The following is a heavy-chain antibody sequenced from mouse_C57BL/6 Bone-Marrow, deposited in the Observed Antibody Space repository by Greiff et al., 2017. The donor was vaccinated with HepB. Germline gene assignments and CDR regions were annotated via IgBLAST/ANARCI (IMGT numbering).Heavy chain of an antibody. J-gene: IGHJ4*01. V-gene: IGHV3-6*01. CDR1: GYSITSGYY. CDR2: ISYDGSN. CDR3: AREDGYYEDYYAMDY. Sequence: EVQLQQSGPGLVKPSQSLSLTCSVTGYSITSGYYWNWIRQFPGNKLEWMGYISYDGSNNYNPSLKNRISITRDTSKNQFFLKLNSVTTEDTATYYCAREDGYYEDYYAMDYWGQGTSVTVSS. D-gene: IGHD2-3*01.